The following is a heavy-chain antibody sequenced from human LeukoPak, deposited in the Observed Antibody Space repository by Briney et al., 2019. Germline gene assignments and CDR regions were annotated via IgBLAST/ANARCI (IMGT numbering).Heavy chain of an antibody. CDR1: GGSISSSSYY. V-gene: IGHV4-39*01. D-gene: IGHD2-21*02. CDR2: IYYSGST. Sequence: KASETLSLTCTVSGGSISSSSYYWGWIRQPPGEGLEWIGSIYYSGSTYYNPSLKSRVTISVDTSKNQFSLKLSSVTAADTAVYYCARPLRGVTGKIDYWGQGTLVTVSS. CDR3: ARPLRGVTGKIDY. J-gene: IGHJ4*02.